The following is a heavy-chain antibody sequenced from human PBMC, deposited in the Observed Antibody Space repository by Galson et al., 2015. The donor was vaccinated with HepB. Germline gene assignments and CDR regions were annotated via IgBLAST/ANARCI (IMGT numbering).Heavy chain of an antibody. J-gene: IGHJ5*02. D-gene: IGHD4-17*01. Sequence: SLRLSCAASGFTFSSYGMHWVRQAPGKGLEWVAFIRYDGSNKYYADSVKGRFTISRGNSKNTLYLQMNSLRAEDTAVYYCAKDQLAPRYGDYAFEGGFDPWGQGTLVTVSS. CDR2: IRYDGSNK. V-gene: IGHV3-30*02. CDR3: AKDQLAPRYGDYAFEGGFDP. CDR1: GFTFSSYG.